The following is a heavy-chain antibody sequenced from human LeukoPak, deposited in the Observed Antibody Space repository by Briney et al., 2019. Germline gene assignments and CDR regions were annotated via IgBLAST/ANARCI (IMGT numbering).Heavy chain of an antibody. D-gene: IGHD3-10*02. V-gene: IGHV3-23*01. CDR2: IGSDGKT. J-gene: IGHJ6*02. CDR1: GFPFSSYA. CDR3: ARDLHYYVDMDV. Sequence: GGSLRLTCEACGFPFSSYAMTWVRQAPGKGLEWVSSIGSDGKTHYSESVKGRFVISRDNFGGMVFLQLDSLRVEDTALYYCARDLHYYVDMDVWGQGTTVTVSS.